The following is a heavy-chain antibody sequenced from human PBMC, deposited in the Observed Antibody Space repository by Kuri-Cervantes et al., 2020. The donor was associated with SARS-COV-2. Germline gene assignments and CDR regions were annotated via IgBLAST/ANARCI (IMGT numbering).Heavy chain of an antibody. J-gene: IGHJ4*02. CDR1: GGSISSGDYY. Sequence: LRLSCTVSGGSISSGDYYWSWIRQPPGKGLEWIGYIYYSGSTYCNPSLKSRVTISVDTSKNQFSLKLSSVTAADTAVYYCARAGTIFGVVIQNFDYWGQGTLVTVSS. V-gene: IGHV4-30-4*01. D-gene: IGHD3-3*01. CDR3: ARAGTIFGVVIQNFDY. CDR2: IYYSGST.